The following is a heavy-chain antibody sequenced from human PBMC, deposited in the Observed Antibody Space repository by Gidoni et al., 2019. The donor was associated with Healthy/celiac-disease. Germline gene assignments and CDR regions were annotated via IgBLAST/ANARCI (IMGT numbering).Heavy chain of an antibody. V-gene: IGHV3-74*01. CDR1: GFTFSRYW. CDR2: INRDGSST. D-gene: IGHD3-22*01. CDR3: ARDYYDSSGYYYGDWFDP. J-gene: IGHJ5*02. Sequence: EVQLVESGGGLVQPGGSLRLSCAASGFTFSRYWMHWVRQAPGKGLVWVSRINRDGSSTSYADSVKGRFTVSRDNAKNTLYLQMNSLRAEDTAVYYCARDYYDSSGYYYGDWFDPWGQGTLVTVSS.